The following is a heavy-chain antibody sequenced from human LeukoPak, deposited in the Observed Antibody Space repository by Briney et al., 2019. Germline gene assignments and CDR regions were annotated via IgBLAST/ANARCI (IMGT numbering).Heavy chain of an antibody. D-gene: IGHD3-16*01. Sequence: ASVKVSCKASGYTFTGYYMHWVRQAPGQGLEWMGRINPNSGGTNYAQKFQGRVTMTRDTSISTAYMELNSLRAEDTAVYYCARFLGGYGMDVWGQGTTVTVSS. CDR3: ARFLGGYGMDV. CDR1: GYTFTGYY. CDR2: INPNSGGT. V-gene: IGHV1-2*06. J-gene: IGHJ6*02.